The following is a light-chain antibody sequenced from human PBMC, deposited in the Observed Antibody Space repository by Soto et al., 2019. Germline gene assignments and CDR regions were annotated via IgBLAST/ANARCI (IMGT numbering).Light chain of an antibody. CDR1: SSDVGGYNY. CDR3: SSYTSSSTLFV. V-gene: IGLV2-14*01. CDR2: DVS. Sequence: QPVLTQPASGSGSHGQSSTISCTETSSDVGGYNYVSWYQQHPGKAPKLMIYDVSNRPSGVSNRFSGSKSGNTASLTISGLQAEDEADYYCSSYTSSSTLFVFGTGTKVTVL. J-gene: IGLJ1*01.